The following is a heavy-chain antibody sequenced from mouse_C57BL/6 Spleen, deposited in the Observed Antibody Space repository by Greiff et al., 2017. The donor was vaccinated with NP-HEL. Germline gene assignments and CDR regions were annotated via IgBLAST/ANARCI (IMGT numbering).Heavy chain of an antibody. V-gene: IGHV1-26*01. Sequence: VQLQQSGPELVKPGASVKISCKASGYTFTDYYMNWVKQSHGKSLEWIGDINPNNGGTSYNQKFKGKATLTVDKSSSTAYMELRSLTSEDSAVYYCARRRAYYYGSSYPYAMDYWGQGTSVTVSS. D-gene: IGHD1-1*01. J-gene: IGHJ4*01. CDR2: INPNNGGT. CDR1: GYTFTDYY. CDR3: ARRRAYYYGSSYPYAMDY.